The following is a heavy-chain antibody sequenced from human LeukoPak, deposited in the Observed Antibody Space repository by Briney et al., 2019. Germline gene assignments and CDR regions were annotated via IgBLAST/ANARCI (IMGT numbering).Heavy chain of an antibody. V-gene: IGHV1-2*02. CDR2: INPNSGGT. Sequence: ASVKDSCKASGYTFTGYYMHWVRQAPGQGLEWMGWINPNSGGTNYAQKFQGRVTMTRDTSISTAYMELSRLRSDDTAVYYCARDARGYCSSTSCFKSLGYWGQGTLVTVSS. D-gene: IGHD2-2*01. CDR3: ARDARGYCSSTSCFKSLGY. J-gene: IGHJ4*02. CDR1: GYTFTGYY.